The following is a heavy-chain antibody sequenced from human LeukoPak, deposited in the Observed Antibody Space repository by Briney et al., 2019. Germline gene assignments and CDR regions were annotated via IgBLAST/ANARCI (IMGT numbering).Heavy chain of an antibody. CDR1: GFTFSNAW. CDR2: IKSKTDGGTT. CDR3: TTDLSYYYDSSGYYYRLFDI. Sequence: GGSLRLSCAASGFTFSNAWMSWVRQAPGKGLEWAGRIKSKTDGGTTDYAAPVKGRFTISRDDSKNTLYLQMNSLKTEDTAVYYCTTDLSYYYDSSGYYYRLFDIWGQGTMVTVSS. D-gene: IGHD3-22*01. J-gene: IGHJ3*02. V-gene: IGHV3-15*01.